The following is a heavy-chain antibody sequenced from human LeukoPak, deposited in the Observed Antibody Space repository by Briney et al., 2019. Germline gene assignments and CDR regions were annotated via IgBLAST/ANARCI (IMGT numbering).Heavy chain of an antibody. CDR1: GYTFTSYG. Sequence: ASVKVSCKASGYTFTSYGISWVRQAPGQGLEWMGWISAYNGNTNYAQKLQGRVTMTTDTSTSTAYMELRSLRSDDTAAYYCARDRDYGDYVHDAFDIWGQGTMVTVSS. CDR2: ISAYNGNT. V-gene: IGHV1-18*01. D-gene: IGHD4-17*01. CDR3: ARDRDYGDYVHDAFDI. J-gene: IGHJ3*02.